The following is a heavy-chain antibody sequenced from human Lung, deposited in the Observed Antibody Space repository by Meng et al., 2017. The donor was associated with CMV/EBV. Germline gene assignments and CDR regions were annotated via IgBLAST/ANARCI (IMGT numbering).Heavy chain of an antibody. CDR2: INPSGGSS. CDR3: ARVSKGGSYRFDP. CDR1: GYTFNTYY. V-gene: IGHV1-46*02. Sequence: QGELVQSGGEVKKPGASVRVSCKASGYTFNTYYMHWVRQAPGQGLEWMGVINPSGGSSIYEQRFQGRVTMTSDTSTTTVYMDLSSLRSEDTAVYYCARVSKGGSYRFDPWGQGTLVTVSS. D-gene: IGHD1-26*01. J-gene: IGHJ5*02.